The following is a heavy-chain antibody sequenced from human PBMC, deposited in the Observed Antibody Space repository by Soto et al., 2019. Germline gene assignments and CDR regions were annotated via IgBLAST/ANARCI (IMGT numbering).Heavy chain of an antibody. CDR1: GYTFTSYA. CDR2: INAGNGNT. Sequence: GVSVKVSCKASGYTFTSYAMHWVRQAPGQRLEWMGWINAGNGNTKYSQKFQGRVTITRDTSASTAYMELSSLRSEDTAVYYCARDYGSGSYYLPFDYWGQGILVTVSS. V-gene: IGHV1-3*01. CDR3: ARDYGSGSYYLPFDY. D-gene: IGHD3-10*01. J-gene: IGHJ4*02.